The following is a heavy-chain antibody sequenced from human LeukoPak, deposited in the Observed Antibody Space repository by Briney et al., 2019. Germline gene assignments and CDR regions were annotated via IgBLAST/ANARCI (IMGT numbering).Heavy chain of an antibody. D-gene: IGHD5-12*01. CDR1: GFTFSDHY. Sequence: PGGSLRLSCAASGFTFSDHYMNWIRQAPGKGLVWVSRINSDGSSITYADSVKGRFTISRDNAKNTLYLQMNSLRVEDTAVYYCAREGRVSGYDFDCWGQGTLVTVSS. CDR3: AREGRVSGYDFDC. V-gene: IGHV3-74*03. CDR2: INSDGSSI. J-gene: IGHJ4*02.